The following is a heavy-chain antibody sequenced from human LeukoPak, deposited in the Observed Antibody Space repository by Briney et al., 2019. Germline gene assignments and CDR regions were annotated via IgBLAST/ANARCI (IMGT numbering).Heavy chain of an antibody. V-gene: IGHV3-30-3*01. J-gene: IGHJ3*02. CDR1: GFTVSSNY. Sequence: PGGSLRLSCAASGFTVSSNYMSWVRQAPGKGLEWVAVISYDGSNKYYADSVKGRFTISRDNSKNTLYLQMNSLRAEDTAVYYCARDQNDSSGRYDAFDIWGQGTMVTVSS. CDR3: ARDQNDSSGRYDAFDI. D-gene: IGHD3-22*01. CDR2: ISYDGSNK.